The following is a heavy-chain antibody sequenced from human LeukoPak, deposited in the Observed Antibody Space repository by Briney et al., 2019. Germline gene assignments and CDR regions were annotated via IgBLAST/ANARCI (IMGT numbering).Heavy chain of an antibody. CDR2: IYYSGST. J-gene: IGHJ4*02. CDR1: GGSISSSSYY. Sequence: PSETLSLTCTVSGGSISSSSYYWGWIRQPPGKGLEWIGSIYYSGSTYYNPSLKSRVTISVDTSKNQFSLKLSSVTAADTAVSYGASSRGGGSSGWYRFDYWGQGTLVTVSS. CDR3: ASSRGGGSSGWYRFDY. V-gene: IGHV4-39*01. D-gene: IGHD6-19*01.